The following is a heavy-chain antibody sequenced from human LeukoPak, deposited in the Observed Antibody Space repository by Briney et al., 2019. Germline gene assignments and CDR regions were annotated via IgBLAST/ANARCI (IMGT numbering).Heavy chain of an antibody. D-gene: IGHD3-22*01. Sequence: SETLSLTCTVSGGSISSSSYYWGWIRQPPGKGLEWVGSIYYSGSTYYNPSLKSRVTISVDTSKNQFSLKLSSVTAADTAVYYCARRRGSRLLLYNYFDCWGQGTLVTVSS. CDR2: IYYSGST. J-gene: IGHJ4*02. CDR3: ARRRGSRLLLYNYFDC. CDR1: GGSISSSSYY. V-gene: IGHV4-39*01.